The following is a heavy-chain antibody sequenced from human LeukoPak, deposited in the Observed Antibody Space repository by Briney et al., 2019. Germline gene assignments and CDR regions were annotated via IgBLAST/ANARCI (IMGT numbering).Heavy chain of an antibody. CDR1: GGSISSYY. V-gene: IGHV4-59*01. Sequence: SETLSLTCMVTGGSISSYYWSLIRQPPGKGLEWIGYIYYSGSTNYNPSIKSRVTISVDTSTKQFSLKLSSVTAADTAVYYCARSVEGYCRGGSCYSYSYYMDVWGKGTTVTVSS. CDR2: IYYSGST. D-gene: IGHD2-15*01. J-gene: IGHJ6*03. CDR3: ARSVEGYCRGGSCYSYSYYMDV.